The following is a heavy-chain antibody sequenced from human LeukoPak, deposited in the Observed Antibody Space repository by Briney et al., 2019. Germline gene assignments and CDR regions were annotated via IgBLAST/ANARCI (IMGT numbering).Heavy chain of an antibody. J-gene: IGHJ4*02. CDR1: GFSISSCYY. CDR3: ARNGTNNYFDY. D-gene: IGHD2-2*01. CDR2: IYHSGST. Sequence: SETLSLTCAVSGFSISSCYYWGWIRQPPGKGLEWTGSIYHSGSTHYNPSLKSRVTISVDTSKNQFSLKLSSVTAADTAVYYCARNGTNNYFDYWGQGTLVTVSS. V-gene: IGHV4-38-2*01.